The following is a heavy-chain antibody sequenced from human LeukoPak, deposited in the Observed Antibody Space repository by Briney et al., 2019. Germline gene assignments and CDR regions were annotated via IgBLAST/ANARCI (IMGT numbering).Heavy chain of an antibody. Sequence: ASVKVSCKASGYAFTDYGMNWVRQAPGQGLEWMGWINTNTGNPTYAQGFTGRFVFSLDTSVSTAYLQISSLKAEDTAVYYCAKYGSGSKYGMDVWGQGTTVTVSS. V-gene: IGHV7-4-1*02. CDR2: INTNTGNP. CDR1: GYAFTDYG. D-gene: IGHD3-10*01. CDR3: AKYGSGSKYGMDV. J-gene: IGHJ6*02.